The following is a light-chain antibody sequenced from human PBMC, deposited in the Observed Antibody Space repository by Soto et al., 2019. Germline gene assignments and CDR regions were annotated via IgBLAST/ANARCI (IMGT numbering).Light chain of an antibody. CDR2: DAS. Sequence: EIVLTQSPATLSLSPGERVTLSCRASQNILSNLAWYQQKPGQAPRLLIYDASNRATGIPARFSGSGSGTDFTLTISSLEPEDFAVYYCQQRSNWPRTFGQGTKVDI. CDR3: QQRSNWPRT. CDR1: QNILSN. J-gene: IGKJ1*01. V-gene: IGKV3-11*01.